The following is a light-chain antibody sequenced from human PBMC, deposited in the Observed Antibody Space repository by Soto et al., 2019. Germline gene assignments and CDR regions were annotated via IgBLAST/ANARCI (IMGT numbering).Light chain of an antibody. V-gene: IGKV1-39*01. CDR1: QTISSY. CDR3: QQSYSTPTT. J-gene: IGKJ5*01. CDR2: AAS. Sequence: DVQMTQTPSSLSASVGDRVTITCRASQTISSYLNWYQQKPGKAPKLLIYAASSLQSGVPSRFSGSRSGTDFTLTISSLQPEDSATYYCQQSYSTPTTFGQGTRLEIK.